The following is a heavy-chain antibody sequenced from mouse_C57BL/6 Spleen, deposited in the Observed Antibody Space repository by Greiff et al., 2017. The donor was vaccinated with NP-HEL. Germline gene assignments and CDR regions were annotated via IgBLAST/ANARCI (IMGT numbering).Heavy chain of an antibody. CDR2: INPNNGGT. J-gene: IGHJ3*01. Sequence: EVKLMESGPELVKPGASVKIPCKASGYTFTDYNMDWVKQSHGKSLEWIGDINPNNGGTIYNQKFKGKATLTVDKSSSTAYMELRSLTSEDTAVYYCAREGTTVRNLFAYWGQGTLVTVSA. CDR1: GYTFTDYN. CDR3: AREGTTVRNLFAY. D-gene: IGHD1-1*01. V-gene: IGHV1-18*01.